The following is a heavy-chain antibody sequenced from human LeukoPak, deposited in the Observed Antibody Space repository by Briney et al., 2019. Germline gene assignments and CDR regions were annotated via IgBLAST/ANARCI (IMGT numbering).Heavy chain of an antibody. D-gene: IGHD4-23*01. CDR1: GFTFSSYW. J-gene: IGHJ4*02. Sequence: PGGSLRLSCAASGFTFSSYWMNWARQAPGKGLEWVSSISSSSSYIYYADSVKGRFTISRDNAKNSLYLQMNSLRAEDTAVYYCTGGNDVADFDYWGQGTLVTVSS. CDR2: ISSSSSYI. CDR3: TGGNDVADFDY. V-gene: IGHV3-21*01.